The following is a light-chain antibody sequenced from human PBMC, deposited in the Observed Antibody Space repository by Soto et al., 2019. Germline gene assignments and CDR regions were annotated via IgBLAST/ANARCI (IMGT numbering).Light chain of an antibody. CDR3: QQYDTLPLT. CDR2: AAS. Sequence: DIQMTQSPSSLSASVGDRVTITCRASQSISSYLNWYQQKPGKAPKLLIYAASSLQSGVPSRFSGSGSRADFSFTISSLQPEDIATYYCQQYDTLPLTFGGGTKVDIK. V-gene: IGKV1-33*01. J-gene: IGKJ4*01. CDR1: QSISSY.